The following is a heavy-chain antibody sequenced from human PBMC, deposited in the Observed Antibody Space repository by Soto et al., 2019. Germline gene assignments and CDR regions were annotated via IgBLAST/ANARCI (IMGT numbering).Heavy chain of an antibody. V-gene: IGHV3-30*18. Sequence: QVQLVESGGGVVQPGRSLRLSCAASGFTFSSYGMHWVRQAPGKGLEWVAVISYDGSNKYYADSVKGRFTISRDNSKNTLYLQMNSLRAEDTAVYYCAKDRRPNYCDGMDVWGQGTTVTVSS. D-gene: IGHD6-25*01. CDR1: GFTFSSYG. J-gene: IGHJ6*02. CDR2: ISYDGSNK. CDR3: AKDRRPNYCDGMDV.